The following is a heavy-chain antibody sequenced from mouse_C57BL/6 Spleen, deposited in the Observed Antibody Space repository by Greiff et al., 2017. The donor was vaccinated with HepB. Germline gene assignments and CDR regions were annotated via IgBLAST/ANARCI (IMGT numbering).Heavy chain of an antibody. CDR1: GFTFTSYW. J-gene: IGHJ4*01. CDR3: ARIERGGYAMDY. D-gene: IGHD1-1*02. V-gene: IGHV1-61*01. Sequence: QVQLQQPGAELVRPGSSVKLSCKASGFTFTSYWMDWVKQRPGQGLEWIGNIYPSDSETHYNQKFKDKATLTVDNSSSTAYMQLSSLTSEDSAVYYCARIERGGYAMDYWGQGTSVTVSS. CDR2: IYPSDSET.